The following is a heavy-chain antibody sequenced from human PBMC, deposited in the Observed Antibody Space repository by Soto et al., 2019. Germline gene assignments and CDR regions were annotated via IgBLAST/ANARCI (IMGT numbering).Heavy chain of an antibody. CDR1: GFTFSSYA. CDR3: ARDGVGGYGYDY. CDR2: ISYDGSNK. V-gene: IGHV3-30-3*01. Sequence: QVQLVESGGGVVQPGRSLRLSCAASGFTFSSYAMHWVRQAPGKGLEWVAVISYDGSNKYYADSVKGRFTISRDNFKNTLYLQMNSLRAEDTAVYYCARDGVGGYGYDYWGQGTLVTVSS. J-gene: IGHJ4*02. D-gene: IGHD5-18*01.